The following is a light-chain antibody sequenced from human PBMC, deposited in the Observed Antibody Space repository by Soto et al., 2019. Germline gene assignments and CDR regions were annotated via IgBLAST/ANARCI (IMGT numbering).Light chain of an antibody. J-gene: IGLJ3*02. CDR2: NVG. CDR3: SSYTTTSTVV. CDR1: SSDVGGYNY. Sequence: QSALTQPAAVSGSPGQSITISCTGTSSDVGGYNYVSWYQQHPGKAPKLIISNVGDRPSGVSNRFSGSKSGNTASLTISGLQTEDEADYYCSSYTTTSTVVFGGGTKLTVL. V-gene: IGLV2-14*03.